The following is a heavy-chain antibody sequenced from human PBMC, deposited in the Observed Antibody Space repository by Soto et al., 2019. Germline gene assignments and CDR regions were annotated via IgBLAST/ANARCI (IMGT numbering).Heavy chain of an antibody. CDR2: INVYNGNT. CDR3: ARISSASRVWLPDY. D-gene: IGHD2-2*01. CDR1: GYTFTSNS. Sequence: ASVKVSCKASGYTFTSNSVGWVRQAPGQGLEWMGWINVYNGNTKDAQQLQGRVTLTTDTSTSTADMDLRILRSDDTAVYYCARISSASRVWLPDYWGQGTLVTVSS. V-gene: IGHV1-18*04. J-gene: IGHJ4*02.